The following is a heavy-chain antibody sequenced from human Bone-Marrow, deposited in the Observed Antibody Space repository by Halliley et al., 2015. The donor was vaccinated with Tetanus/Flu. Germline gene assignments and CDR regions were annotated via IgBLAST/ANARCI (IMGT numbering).Heavy chain of an antibody. J-gene: IGHJ5*02. D-gene: IGHD3-10*01. Sequence: ETPRYHPPLKSRVPLSVDTSKNQFSLKLTSVTAADTAVYYCARESQLLWFGEQYQSSSWFDPWGQGILVTVSS. CDR3: ARESQLLWFGEQYQSSSWFDP. V-gene: IGHV4-59*01. CDR2: ETP.